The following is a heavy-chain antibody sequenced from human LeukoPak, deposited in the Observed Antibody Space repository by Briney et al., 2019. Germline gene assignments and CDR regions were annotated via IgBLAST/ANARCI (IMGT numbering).Heavy chain of an antibody. CDR3: ARDSVLHYFDY. CDR2: INHSGST. Sequence: SETLSLTCAVYGGSFSGYYWSWIRQPPGKGLEWIGEINHSGSTNYNPSLKSRVTISVDTSKNQFSLKLSSVTAADTAVYYCARDSVLHYFDYWGQGTLVTVSS. D-gene: IGHD2-15*01. CDR1: GGSFSGYY. J-gene: IGHJ4*02. V-gene: IGHV4-34*01.